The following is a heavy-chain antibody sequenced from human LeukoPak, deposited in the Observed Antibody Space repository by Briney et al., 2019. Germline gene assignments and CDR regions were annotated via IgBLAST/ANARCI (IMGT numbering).Heavy chain of an antibody. J-gene: IGHJ4*02. D-gene: IGHD3-10*01. V-gene: IGHV4-4*07. CDR3: ARDLSGSLYFDY. CDR1: GASISSYY. Sequence: SETLSLTCTVSGASISSYYYTWIRQTAGRGLEWIGRLYISGGTDYNPSLKSRVTISVDTSKNQFSLKLSSVTAADTAVYFCARDLSGSLYFDYWGQGVLVTVSS. CDR2: LYISGGT.